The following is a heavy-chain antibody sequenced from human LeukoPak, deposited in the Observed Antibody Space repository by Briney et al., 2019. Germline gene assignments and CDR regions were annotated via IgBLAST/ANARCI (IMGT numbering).Heavy chain of an antibody. CDR2: INHSGST. J-gene: IGHJ4*02. Sequence: SETLSLTCAVYGGSFSGYYWSWIRQPPGKGLEWIGEINHSGSTNYNPSLKSRVTISVDTSKNQFSLKLSSVTAADTAVYYCARHDYDFWSGPIRYYFDYWGQGTLVTVSS. CDR3: ARHDYDFWSGPIRYYFDY. CDR1: GGSFSGYY. V-gene: IGHV4-34*01. D-gene: IGHD3-3*01.